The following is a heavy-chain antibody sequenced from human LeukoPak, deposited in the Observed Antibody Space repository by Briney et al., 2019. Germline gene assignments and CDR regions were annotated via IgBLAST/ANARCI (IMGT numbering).Heavy chain of an antibody. V-gene: IGHV3-21*01. Sequence: PGGSLRLSCAASGFTFSGYSMKWVRQAPGKGLEWVSSISSGDGYKYYGDSVKGRFTISRDNAKNTLYLQMNSLRAEDTAVYYCATRPPLIGVAGTWQLDYWGQGTLVIVSS. CDR1: GFTFSGYS. CDR3: ATRPPLIGVAGTWQLDY. CDR2: ISSGDGYK. D-gene: IGHD6-19*01. J-gene: IGHJ4*02.